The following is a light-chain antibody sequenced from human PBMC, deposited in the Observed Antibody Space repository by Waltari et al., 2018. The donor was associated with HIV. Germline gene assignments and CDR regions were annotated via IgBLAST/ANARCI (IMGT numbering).Light chain of an antibody. CDR3: QSYDSSLSAYVV. Sequence: TSSNIGAGYDVHWYQQLPGTAPKLLIYANIHRPSGVPDRFSVSKSATSASLAITGLQAEDEADYFCQSYDSSLSAYVVFGGGTKLTVL. V-gene: IGLV1-40*01. CDR2: ANI. J-gene: IGLJ2*01. CDR1: SSNIGAGYD.